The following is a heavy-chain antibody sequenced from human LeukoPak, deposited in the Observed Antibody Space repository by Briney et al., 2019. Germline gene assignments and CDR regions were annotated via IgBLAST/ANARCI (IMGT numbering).Heavy chain of an antibody. V-gene: IGHV4-4*07. Sequence: SETLPLTCTVSGGSISSYYWSWIRQPAGKGLEWIGRIYTSGSTNYNPSLKSRVTISVDTSKNQFSLKLSSVTAADTAVYYCARTKYDFWSGYYYYMDVWGKGTTVTVSS. D-gene: IGHD3-3*01. CDR3: ARTKYDFWSGYYYYMDV. CDR1: GGSISSYY. CDR2: IYTSGST. J-gene: IGHJ6*03.